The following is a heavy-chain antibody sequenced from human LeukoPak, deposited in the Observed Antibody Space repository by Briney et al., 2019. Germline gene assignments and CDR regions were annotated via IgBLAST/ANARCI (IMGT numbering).Heavy chain of an antibody. V-gene: IGHV4-61*02. CDR1: VGSISSGSYY. D-gene: IGHD3-3*01. J-gene: IGHJ6*03. CDR3: ARGYDFWSGYPSGYMDA. Sequence: PSQTLSLTCTVSVGSISSGSYYWSWIRQPAGKGLEWIGRIYTSGSTNYNPSLKSRVTISVDTSKNQFSLKLSSVTAADTAVYYCARGYDFWSGYPSGYMDAWGKGTTVTVSS. CDR2: IYTSGST.